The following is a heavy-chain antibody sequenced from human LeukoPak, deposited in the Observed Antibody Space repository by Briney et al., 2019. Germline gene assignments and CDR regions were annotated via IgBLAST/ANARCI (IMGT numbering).Heavy chain of an antibody. CDR2: TYYRSKWYN. V-gene: IGHV6-1*01. D-gene: IGHD2-2*01. CDR3: ARDERESCSSSGCFYFDY. CDR1: GDSVSSITAA. J-gene: IGHJ4*02. Sequence: SQTLSLTCAISGDSVSSITAAWNWIRQSPSRGLEWLGRTYYRSKWYNDYAVSVRSRITINPDTSKNQFSLKLSSVTAADTAVYYCARDERESCSSSGCFYFDYWGQGTLVTVSS.